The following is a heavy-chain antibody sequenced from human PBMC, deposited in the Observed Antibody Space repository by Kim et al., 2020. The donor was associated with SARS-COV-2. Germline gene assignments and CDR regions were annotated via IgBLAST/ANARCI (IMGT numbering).Heavy chain of an antibody. CDR3: AREAGYYYLDYFNH. V-gene: IGHV3-30*07. J-gene: IGHJ1*01. D-gene: IGHD3-10*01. Sequence: ADSVKGRFTISRDNSKNTLYLQMNSLRAEDTAVYYCAREAGYYYLDYFNHWGQGTLVTVSS.